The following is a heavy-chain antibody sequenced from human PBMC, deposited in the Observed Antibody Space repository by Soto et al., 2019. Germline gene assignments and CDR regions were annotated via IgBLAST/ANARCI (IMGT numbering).Heavy chain of an antibody. CDR1: GFTFSGSA. CDR3: TRHWDVVVVAAPIPYGMDV. V-gene: IGHV3-73*02. D-gene: IGHD2-15*01. CDR2: IRSKANSYAT. Sequence: EVQLVESGGGLVQPGGSLKLSCAASGFTFSGSAMHWVRRASGKGLECVGRIRSKANSYATAYVASVKGRFTISRDDSKNTAYLQMNSLKSEEPAVYYCTRHWDVVVVAAPIPYGMDVGCQGTTVTVS. J-gene: IGHJ6*02.